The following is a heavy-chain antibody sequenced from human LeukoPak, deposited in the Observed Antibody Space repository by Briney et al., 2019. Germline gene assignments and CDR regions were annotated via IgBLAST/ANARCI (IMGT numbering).Heavy chain of an antibody. Sequence: GGSLRLSCAASGFTFSSYGMSWVRQAPGKGLEWVSAISGSGGSTYYADSVKGRFTISRDNSKNTLYLQMNSLRAEDTAVYYCAREEAMVRGVNGDWGQGTLVTVSS. CDR2: ISGSGGST. D-gene: IGHD3-10*01. J-gene: IGHJ4*02. V-gene: IGHV3-23*01. CDR1: GFTFSSYG. CDR3: AREEAMVRGVNGD.